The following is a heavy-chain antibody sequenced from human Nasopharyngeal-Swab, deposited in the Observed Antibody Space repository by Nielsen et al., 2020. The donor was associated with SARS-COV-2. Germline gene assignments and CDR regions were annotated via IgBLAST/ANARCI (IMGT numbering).Heavy chain of an antibody. J-gene: IGHJ4*02. CDR2: IKEDGSEK. D-gene: IGHD2-15*01. Sequence: GESLKISCAASGFTFSSYWMSWVRQAPGKGLEWVAYIKEDGSEKYFVDSVKGRFTISRDNAKNSLYLRMNSLRAEDTAVYYCAGGYCSGGSCYPPEGYWGQGTLVTVSS. CDR3: AGGYCSGGSCYPPEGY. CDR1: GFTFSSYW. V-gene: IGHV3-7*05.